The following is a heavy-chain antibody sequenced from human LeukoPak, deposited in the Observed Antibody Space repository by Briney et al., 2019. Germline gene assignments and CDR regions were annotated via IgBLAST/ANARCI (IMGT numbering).Heavy chain of an antibody. D-gene: IGHD5-18*01. J-gene: IGHJ4*02. V-gene: IGHV3-30*18. Sequence: GGSLRLSCAASGFTFSSYGMHWVRQAPGKGLEWVAVISYDGSNKYYADSVKGRFTISRDNSKNTLYLQMNSLRAEDTAVYYCAKVIQLWLRWPVDYWGQGTLVTVSS. CDR2: ISYDGSNK. CDR1: GFTFSSYG. CDR3: AKVIQLWLRWPVDY.